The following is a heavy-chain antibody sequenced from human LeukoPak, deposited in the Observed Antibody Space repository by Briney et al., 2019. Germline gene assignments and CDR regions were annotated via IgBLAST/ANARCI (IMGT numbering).Heavy chain of an antibody. V-gene: IGHV3-11*04. CDR2: ISSSGGNI. Sequence: PGGSLRLSCAASGFTFSDYYMNWIRQAPGKGLGWISYISSSGGNINYADSVQGRFTISRDNAKKSLYLQMNSLRAEDTAVYYCARDRSEDDSSGYIHRDFDQWGQGTLVIVSS. J-gene: IGHJ4*02. D-gene: IGHD3-22*01. CDR3: ARDRSEDDSSGYIHRDFDQ. CDR1: GFTFSDYY.